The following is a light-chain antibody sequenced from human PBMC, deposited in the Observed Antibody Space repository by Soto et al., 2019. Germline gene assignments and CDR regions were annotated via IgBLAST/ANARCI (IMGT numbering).Light chain of an antibody. CDR2: GAS. J-gene: IGKJ5*01. CDR1: QSVSSD. V-gene: IGKV3-20*01. CDR3: QQYGSSPPT. Sequence: EIVLTQSPATLSLSPGERATFSCRASQSVSSDLVWYQQKPGQAPRLLIYGASSRATGIPDRFSGSGSGTDFTLTISRLEPEDFAVYYCQQYGSSPPTFGQGTRLEIK.